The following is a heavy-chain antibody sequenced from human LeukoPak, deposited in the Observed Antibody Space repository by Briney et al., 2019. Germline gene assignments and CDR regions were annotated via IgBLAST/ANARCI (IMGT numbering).Heavy chain of an antibody. Sequence: PGGSLRLSCAASGFTFSSYSMSWVRQAPGKGLEWVSYITSSSTTIYYTESVKGRFTISRDSAKNSLYLQMNSLRAEDTAVYYCARVPGSYAYFDYWGQGTLVTVSS. D-gene: IGHD1-26*01. CDR2: ITSSSTTI. CDR3: ARVPGSYAYFDY. CDR1: GFTFSSYS. J-gene: IGHJ4*02. V-gene: IGHV3-48*04.